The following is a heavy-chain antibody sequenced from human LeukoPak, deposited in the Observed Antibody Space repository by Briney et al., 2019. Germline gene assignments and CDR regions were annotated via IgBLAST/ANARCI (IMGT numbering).Heavy chain of an antibody. V-gene: IGHV1-2*02. CDR3: ARGPSRLNSGSYYSCVDY. CDR1: GYTLTHFN. CDR2: INPYNGVT. Sequence: VASVKVSCKASGYTLTHFNMHWVRQAPGQGLEWMGWINPYNGVTNYAQKFQGRVTLTRDTSISTASMELSRLTSDDTAVYYCARGPSRLNSGSYYSCVDYWGQGTLVPVSS. J-gene: IGHJ4*02. D-gene: IGHD1-26*01.